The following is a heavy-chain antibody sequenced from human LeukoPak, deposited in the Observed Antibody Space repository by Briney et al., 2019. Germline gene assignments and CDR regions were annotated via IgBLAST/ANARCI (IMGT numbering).Heavy chain of an antibody. CDR1: GGTFSSYA. J-gene: IGHJ4*02. CDR3: ARVLALGYDYYFDY. V-gene: IGHV1-69*13. D-gene: IGHD5-12*01. CDR2: IIPIFGTA. Sequence: ASVKVSCKASGGTFSSYAISWVRQAPGQGLEWMGGIIPIFGTANYAQKFQGRVTITADESTSTAYMELSSLRSEDTAVYYCARVLALGYDYYFDYWGQGTLVTVSS.